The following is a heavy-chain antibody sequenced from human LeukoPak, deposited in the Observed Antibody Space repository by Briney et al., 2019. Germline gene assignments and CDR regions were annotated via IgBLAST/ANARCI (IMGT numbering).Heavy chain of an antibody. CDR2: INPSGSYT. V-gene: IGHV1-46*01. CDR3: ARDNSGGSTWWFDP. Sequence: ASVKVSFKASGFTFTIYYMHWVRQAPGQGLEWMGIINPSGSYTSYAQKFQGRVTMTRDTSTSTVYMELSSLRSEDTAVYYCARDNSGGSTWWFDPWGQGTLVTVSS. J-gene: IGHJ5*02. CDR1: GFTFTIYY. D-gene: IGHD2-15*01.